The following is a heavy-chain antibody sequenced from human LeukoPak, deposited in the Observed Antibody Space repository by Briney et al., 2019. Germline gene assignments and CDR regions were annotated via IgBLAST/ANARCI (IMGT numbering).Heavy chain of an antibody. D-gene: IGHD3-10*01. CDR2: IYSGGST. CDR3: ARDGPDYGSGSYPFDY. V-gene: IGHV3-66*01. CDR1: GFTVSSNY. Sequence: GGSLRLSCAASGFTVSSNYMSWVRQAPGKGLEWVSVIYSGGSTYYADSVKGRFTISRDNSKNTLYLQMNSLRAEDTAVYYCARDGPDYGSGSYPFDYWGQGTLVTVSS. J-gene: IGHJ4*02.